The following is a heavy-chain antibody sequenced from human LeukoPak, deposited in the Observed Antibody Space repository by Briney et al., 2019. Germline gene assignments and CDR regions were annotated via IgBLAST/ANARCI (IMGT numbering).Heavy chain of an antibody. J-gene: IGHJ4*02. CDR3: ARALSRGARWFPSALDY. CDR2: IYYSGST. V-gene: IGHV4-34*01. CDR1: GGSFSGYY. D-gene: IGHD4-23*01. Sequence: SETLSLTCAVYGGSFSGYYWSWIRQPPGKGLEWIGSIYYSGSTYYNPSLKSRVTISVDTSKNQFSLKLSSVTAADTAVYYCARALSRGARWFPSALDYWGQGTLVTVSS.